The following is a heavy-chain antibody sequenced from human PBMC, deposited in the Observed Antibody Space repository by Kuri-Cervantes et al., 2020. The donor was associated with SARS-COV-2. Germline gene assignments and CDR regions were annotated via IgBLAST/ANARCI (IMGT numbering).Heavy chain of an antibody. D-gene: IGHD5-18*01. J-gene: IGHJ6*02. CDR2: ISSSGSTI. V-gene: IGHV3-48*03. CDR1: GFTFSSYE. CDR3: AKGAQLWYAYYYYGMDV. Sequence: GESLKISCAASGFTFSSYEMNWVRQAPGKGLEWVSYISSSGSTIYYADSVKGRFTISRDNAKNSLYLQMNSLRAEDTAVYYCAKGAQLWYAYYYYGMDVWGQGTTVTVSS.